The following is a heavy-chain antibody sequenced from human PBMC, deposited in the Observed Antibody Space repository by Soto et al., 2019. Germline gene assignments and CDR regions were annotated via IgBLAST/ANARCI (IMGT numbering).Heavy chain of an antibody. D-gene: IGHD3-10*01. Sequence: SVKVSCKASGGTFSSYAISWVRQAPGQGLEWMGGIIPIFGTANYAQKFQGRVTITADESTSTAYMELSSLRSEDTAVYYCARVRGGSGSYPNYYYGMDVWGQGTTVTV. CDR3: ARVRGGSGSYPNYYYGMDV. CDR1: GGTFSSYA. CDR2: IIPIFGTA. V-gene: IGHV1-69*13. J-gene: IGHJ6*02.